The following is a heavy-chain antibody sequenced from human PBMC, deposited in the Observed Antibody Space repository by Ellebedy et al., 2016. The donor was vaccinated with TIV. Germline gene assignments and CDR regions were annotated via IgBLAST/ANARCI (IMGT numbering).Heavy chain of an antibody. V-gene: IGHV1-69*13. D-gene: IGHD3-16*01. Sequence: AASVKVSCKASGGTFSSYVISWVRQAPGQGLEWMGGITLMFGTAKYAQKFQGRVTITADESTSTAYMELRSLRSEDTAVYYCARDYTSLSRDDAFDIWGQGTMVTVSS. J-gene: IGHJ3*02. CDR3: ARDYTSLSRDDAFDI. CDR2: ITLMFGTA. CDR1: GGTFSSYV.